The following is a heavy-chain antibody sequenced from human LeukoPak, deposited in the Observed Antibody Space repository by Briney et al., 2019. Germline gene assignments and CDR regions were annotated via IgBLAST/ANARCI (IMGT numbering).Heavy chain of an antibody. CDR1: GGSFCGYY. V-gene: IGHV4-34*01. CDR3: ARGVCSGGGCYGLFNY. J-gene: IGHJ4*02. Sequence: SETLSLTCSVYGGSFCGYYWSWIRQPPGKGLEWIGEINHSGSTNDNPSLKSRVTISVDTSKNQFSLKLSSVTAADTAVYYCARGVCSGGGCYGLFNYWGQGTLVTVSS. D-gene: IGHD2-15*01. CDR2: INHSGST.